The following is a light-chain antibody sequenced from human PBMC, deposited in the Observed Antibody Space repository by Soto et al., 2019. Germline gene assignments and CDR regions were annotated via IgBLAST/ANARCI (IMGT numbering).Light chain of an antibody. V-gene: IGKV3-20*01. Sequence: EIVLTQSPGTLSLSPRKGATLSCRASQSVSSSYLAWYQQTPGQAPRILIYGTSTRDTGIPDRFSGSGYGTDFTLSINRLEPEDFEVYYCQQYGSYLSTFGQGTKVDIK. J-gene: IGKJ1*01. CDR3: QQYGSYLST. CDR1: QSVSSSY. CDR2: GTS.